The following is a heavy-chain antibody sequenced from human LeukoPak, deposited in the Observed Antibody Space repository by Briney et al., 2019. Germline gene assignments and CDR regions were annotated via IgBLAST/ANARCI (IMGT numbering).Heavy chain of an antibody. CDR1: GGSINNVVYY. D-gene: IGHD6-25*01. Sequence: SETLSLTCSVSGGSINNVVYYWGWIRQPPGKALEWIGDIYQPGTTYYPPSFESRVTISAETSNNQVSLKMNGVTASDTAVYYCARRRGSSSGGPFDYWGRGTLVIVSS. CDR3: ARRRGSSSGGPFDY. V-gene: IGHV4-39*01. CDR2: IYQPGTT. J-gene: IGHJ4*02.